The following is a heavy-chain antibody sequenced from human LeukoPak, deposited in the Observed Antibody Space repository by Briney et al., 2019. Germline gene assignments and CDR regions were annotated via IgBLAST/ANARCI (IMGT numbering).Heavy chain of an antibody. CDR2: ISWNSGSI. D-gene: IGHD5-12*01. CDR3: AKDRGYSGSDAFDI. V-gene: IGHV3-9*01. J-gene: IGHJ3*02. CDR1: EFTFSSNA. Sequence: GGSLRLSCAASEFTFSSNAMSWVRQAPGKGLEWVSGISWNSGSIGYADSVKGRFTISRDNAKNSLYLQMNSLRAEDTALYYCAKDRGYSGSDAFDIWGQGTMVTVSS.